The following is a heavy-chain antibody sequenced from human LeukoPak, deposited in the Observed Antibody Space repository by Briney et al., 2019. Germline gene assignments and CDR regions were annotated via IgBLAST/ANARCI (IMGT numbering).Heavy chain of an antibody. Sequence: PGGSLRLSCAASGFIFSNYAMHWVRQAPGKGLEWVAFIRYDGSNKYYADSVKGRFTISRDNSKNTLYLQMKSLRAEDTAVYYCAKGGGYEAQYYYYYLDVWGKGTTVTISS. CDR3: AKGGGYEAQYYYYYLDV. CDR1: GFIFSNYA. D-gene: IGHD5-12*01. J-gene: IGHJ6*03. V-gene: IGHV3-30*02. CDR2: IRYDGSNK.